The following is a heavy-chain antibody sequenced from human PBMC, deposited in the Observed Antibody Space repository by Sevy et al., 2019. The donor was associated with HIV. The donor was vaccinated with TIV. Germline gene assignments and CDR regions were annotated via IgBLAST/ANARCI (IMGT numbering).Heavy chain of an antibody. Sequence: ASVKVSCKASAATFTNNYIHWVRQAPGQGLEWMGIVDPSGGNASCAQRFQDRVTLTRDTSTSTLYMDLTSLTSEDTAVYYCVRTDPAQHFDSWGHGTLVTVSS. V-gene: IGHV1-46*01. CDR1: AATFTNNY. J-gene: IGHJ4*01. CDR2: VDPSGGNA. CDR3: VRTDPAQHFDS.